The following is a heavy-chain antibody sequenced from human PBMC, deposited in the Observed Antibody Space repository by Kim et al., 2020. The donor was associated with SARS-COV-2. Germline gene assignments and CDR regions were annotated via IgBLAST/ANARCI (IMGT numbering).Heavy chain of an antibody. V-gene: IGHV3-74*01. CDR1: GFTFSNYW. J-gene: IGHJ4*02. CDR3: GRDPGNYYSSGIDY. CDR2: IYSDGTTT. D-gene: IGHD3-10*01. Sequence: GGSLRLSCAASGFTFSNYWMHWVRQAPGKGLEWVSRIYSDGTTTSYADSVKGRFIISRDNAKNTVFLVMNSLRTEDTGVYFCGRDPGNYYSSGIDYWGQGTLVTVSS.